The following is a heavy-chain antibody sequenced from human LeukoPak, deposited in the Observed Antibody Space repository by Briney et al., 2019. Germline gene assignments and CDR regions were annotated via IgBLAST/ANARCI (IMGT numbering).Heavy chain of an antibody. CDR3: ARDTAMVTDAFDY. J-gene: IGHJ4*02. Sequence: GGSLRLSCAASGFTFDDYAIHWVRHAPGKGLEWVSGISWNSGSIGYADSVKGRFTISRDNAKNSLYLQMNSLRAEDTAVYYCARDTAMVTDAFDYWGQGTLVTVSS. D-gene: IGHD5-18*01. CDR2: ISWNSGSI. V-gene: IGHV3-9*01. CDR1: GFTFDDYA.